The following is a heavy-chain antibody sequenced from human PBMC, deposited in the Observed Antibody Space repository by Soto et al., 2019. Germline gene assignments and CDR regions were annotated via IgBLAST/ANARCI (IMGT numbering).Heavy chain of an antibody. J-gene: IGHJ4*02. V-gene: IGHV4-38-2*02. D-gene: IGHD5-18*01. Sequence: PSETLSLTCAVSGYSISSGYYWGWIRQPPGKGLEWIGSLHQSGTTYYNPSLKSRVTMSVDTSKNQLSLQLTSVTAADTAVYYCARDLREYVDTIYFDKWGQGAMVTVS. CDR3: ARDLREYVDTIYFDK. CDR2: LHQSGTT. CDR1: GYSISSGYY.